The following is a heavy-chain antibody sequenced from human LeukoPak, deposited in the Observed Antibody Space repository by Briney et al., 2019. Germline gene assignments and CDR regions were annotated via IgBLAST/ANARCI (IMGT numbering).Heavy chain of an antibody. V-gene: IGHV3-23*01. D-gene: IGHD3-16*02. J-gene: IGHJ2*01. Sequence: GGSLRLSCAASGFTFSSYAMSWVRQAPGKGLEWVSAISGSGGSIYYADSVKGRFTISRDNAKNSLYLQMSTLRAEDTAVYYCISEGYDYVWGTYRGVWGRGTLDTVSS. CDR2: ISGSGGSI. CDR1: GFTFSSYA. CDR3: ISEGYDYVWGTYRGV.